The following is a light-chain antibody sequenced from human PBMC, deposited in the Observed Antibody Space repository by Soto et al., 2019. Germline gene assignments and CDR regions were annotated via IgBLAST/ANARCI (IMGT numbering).Light chain of an antibody. V-gene: IGKV1-12*01. CDR1: QDISNW. CDR3: QQTNSFPLT. J-gene: IGKJ2*01. Sequence: DIQMTQSPSSVSASVGDRVTITCRASQDISNWLAWYQQKPGRAPKFLIYAASSLQRGVPSRFSGSGSGTDFTLTISSLQPEDFANYYCQQTNSFPLTFGQGTKLEIK. CDR2: AAS.